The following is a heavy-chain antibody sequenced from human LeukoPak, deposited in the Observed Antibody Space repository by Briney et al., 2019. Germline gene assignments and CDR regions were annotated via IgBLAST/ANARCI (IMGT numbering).Heavy chain of an antibody. D-gene: IGHD3-3*01. CDR1: GYTFTSYY. J-gene: IGHJ4*02. CDR2: INPSGGST. CDR3: ARGYYDFWSGYYDY. V-gene: IGHV1-46*01. Sequence: ASVKVSCKASGYTFTSYYMHWVRQAPGQGLEWMGIINPSGGSTSYAQKFQGRVTMTRDTSISTAYMELSRLRSDDTAVYYCARGYYDFWSGYYDYWGQGTLVTVSS.